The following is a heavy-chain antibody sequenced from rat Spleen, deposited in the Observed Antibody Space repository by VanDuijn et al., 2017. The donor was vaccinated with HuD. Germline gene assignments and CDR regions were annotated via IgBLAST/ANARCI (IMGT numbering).Heavy chain of an antibody. CDR2: ITNSGID. V-gene: IGHV3-1*01. CDR1: GYSITSNY. Sequence: EVQLQESGPGLVKPSQSLSLTCSVTGYSITSNYWVWIRKFPGNKMEGIGHITNSGIDSYNSSLKSQISITREKSKKQFFLQLNSVTTEDTDTYYCARALATLGPIACRGYFVMDAWGQGTSVTVSS. CDR3: ARALATLGPIACRGYFVMDA. J-gene: IGHJ4*01. D-gene: IGHD1-2*01.